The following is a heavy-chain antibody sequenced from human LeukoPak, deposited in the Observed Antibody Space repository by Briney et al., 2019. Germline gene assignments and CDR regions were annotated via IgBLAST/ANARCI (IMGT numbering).Heavy chain of an antibody. D-gene: IGHD4-17*01. CDR2: ISAYNGNT. Sequence: ASVKVSCKASGYTFTSYAISWVRQAPGQGLEWMGWISAYNGNTNYAQKFQDRVTTTSDTSTSTTYMELRSLGSDDTAVYFCARADMSPGDYGIDYWGQGTRVTVSS. V-gene: IGHV1-18*01. CDR1: GYTFTSYA. CDR3: ARADMSPGDYGIDY. J-gene: IGHJ4*02.